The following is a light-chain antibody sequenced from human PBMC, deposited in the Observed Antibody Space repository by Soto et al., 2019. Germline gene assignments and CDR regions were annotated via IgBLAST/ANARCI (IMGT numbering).Light chain of an antibody. CDR1: SSNIGSNT. J-gene: IGLJ3*02. CDR3: AAWDDSLNGWV. V-gene: IGLV1-44*01. Sequence: QSVLTQPPSASGTPGQRVTISCSGSSSNIGSNTVNWYQQLPGTAPQLLIYSNNQRPSGVPDRFSGSKSGTSASLAISGLQSEEEADYYCAAWDDSLNGWVFGGGTKLTVL. CDR2: SNN.